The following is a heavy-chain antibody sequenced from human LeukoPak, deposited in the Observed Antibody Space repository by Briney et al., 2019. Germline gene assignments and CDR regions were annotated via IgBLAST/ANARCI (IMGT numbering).Heavy chain of an antibody. CDR2: ISSSSSYI. Sequence: GGSLRLSCAASGFTFSSYSMNWVRQAPGKGLEWVSSISSSSSYIYYADSVKGRFTISRDNAKNSLYLQMNSLRAEDTAVYYCARSNIVATTTYFDYWGQGTLVTVSS. V-gene: IGHV3-21*01. CDR1: GFTFSSYS. CDR3: ARSNIVATTTYFDY. D-gene: IGHD5-12*01. J-gene: IGHJ4*02.